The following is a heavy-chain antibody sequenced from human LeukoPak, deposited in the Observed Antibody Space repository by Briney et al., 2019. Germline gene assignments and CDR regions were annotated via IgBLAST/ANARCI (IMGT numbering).Heavy chain of an antibody. D-gene: IGHD1-14*01. Sequence: PVGSLRLSCVASGFTFSSYWMSWVRQAPGKGLEGGANIKEKEDGSQKHYVDSVKGRFTISRDNAKNSLYLQMNSLRAEDTAIYYCARDAPITYGGVDHWGQGTLVTVSS. J-gene: IGHJ4*02. CDR1: GFTFSSYW. V-gene: IGHV3-7*01. CDR2: IKEKEDGSQK. CDR3: ARDAPITYGGVDH.